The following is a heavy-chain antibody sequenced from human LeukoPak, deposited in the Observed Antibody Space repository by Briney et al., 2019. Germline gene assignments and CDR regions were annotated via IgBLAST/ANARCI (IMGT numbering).Heavy chain of an antibody. CDR2: ISGSGGGT. D-gene: IGHD3-9*01. CDR1: GFTFSSYA. Sequence: PGGSLRLSCAASGFTFSSYAMSWVRQAPGKGLEWVSAISGSGGGTYYADSVKGRFTISRDNSKNTLYLQMNSLRAEDTAVYYCAGTYPGYLYLGYWGQGTLVTVSS. CDR3: AGTYPGYLYLGY. J-gene: IGHJ4*02. V-gene: IGHV3-23*01.